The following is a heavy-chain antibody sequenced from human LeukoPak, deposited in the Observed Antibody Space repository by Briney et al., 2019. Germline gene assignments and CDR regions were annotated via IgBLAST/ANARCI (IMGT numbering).Heavy chain of an antibody. CDR2: ISYDGSNK. CDR3: ASPSWV. D-gene: IGHD2-2*01. CDR1: GFTFSSYA. V-gene: IGHV3-30-3*01. J-gene: IGHJ4*02. Sequence: GRSLRLSCAASGFTFSSYAMHWVRQAPGKGLEWVAVISYDGSNKYYADSVKGRFTISRDNSKNTLYLQMNSLRAEDTAVYYCASPSWVGGQGTLVTVSS.